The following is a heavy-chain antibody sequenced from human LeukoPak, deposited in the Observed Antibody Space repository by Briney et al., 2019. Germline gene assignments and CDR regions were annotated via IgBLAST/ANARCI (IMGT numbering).Heavy chain of an antibody. D-gene: IGHD1-26*01. J-gene: IGHJ4*02. V-gene: IGHV3-21*04. CDR1: GFTFSSYS. Sequence: GGSLRLSCAASGFTFSSYSMNWVRQAPGKGLEWVSSISSSSSYIYYAGSVKGRFTISRHNSKNTLYLQMNSLRAEDTAVYYCARESFDWGQGTLVTVSS. CDR3: ARESFD. CDR2: ISSSSSYI.